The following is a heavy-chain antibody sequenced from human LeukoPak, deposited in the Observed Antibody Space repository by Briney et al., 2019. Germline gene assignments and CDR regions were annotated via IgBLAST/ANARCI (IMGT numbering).Heavy chain of an antibody. J-gene: IGHJ5*02. CDR1: GGSISSSSYY. CDR2: IYYSGST. D-gene: IGHD3-10*01. Sequence: PSETLSLTCTVSGGSISSSSYYWGWIRQPPGKGLEWVGSIYYSGSTYYNPSLKSRVTIAVDTSKNQFSLKLSSVTAADTAVYYCDYYGSGTPANGWFDPWGQGTLVTVSS. CDR3: DYYGSGTPANGWFDP. V-gene: IGHV4-39*01.